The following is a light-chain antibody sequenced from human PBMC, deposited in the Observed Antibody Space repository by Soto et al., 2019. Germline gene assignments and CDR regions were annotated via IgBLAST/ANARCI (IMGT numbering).Light chain of an antibody. CDR1: QSVSNNY. V-gene: IGKV3-20*01. Sequence: EIVLTQSPGTLSPSPGERATLSCRASQSVSNNYLAWYQQKPGQAPRLLIYGASNRATGIPDRFSGSGSGTDFTLTISRLEPEDFAVYYCQQYNNWPPWTFGQGTKVDIK. J-gene: IGKJ1*01. CDR2: GAS. CDR3: QQYNNWPPWT.